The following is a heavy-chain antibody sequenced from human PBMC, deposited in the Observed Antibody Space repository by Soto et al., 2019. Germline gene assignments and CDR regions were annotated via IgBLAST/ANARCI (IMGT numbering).Heavy chain of an antibody. CDR1: GFSFDDYA. CDR2: ISGSGDNT. V-gene: IGHV3-23*01. J-gene: IGHJ4*02. Sequence: QPGGSLRLSCAASGFSFDDYAMTWVRQAAGKGLEWVSAISGSGDNTYYADSVKGRFTISRDNSKNTLYLHMNSLRAEDTAIYYCARGATTVTAIDYWGQGTLVTVSS. CDR3: ARGATTVTAIDY. D-gene: IGHD4-17*01.